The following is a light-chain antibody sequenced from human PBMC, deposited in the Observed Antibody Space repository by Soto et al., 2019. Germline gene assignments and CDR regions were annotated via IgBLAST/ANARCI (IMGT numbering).Light chain of an antibody. V-gene: IGKV3-11*01. CDR2: DAS. Sequence: EIVLSQSPATLSLSPGERDTLSCRASQSVSSYLAWYQQKPGQAPRLLIYDASNRATGIPARFSGSGSGTDFTLTISSLEPEDFAVYYCQQRSNRPPISFGQGTRLEIK. CDR3: QQRSNRPPIS. J-gene: IGKJ5*01. CDR1: QSVSSY.